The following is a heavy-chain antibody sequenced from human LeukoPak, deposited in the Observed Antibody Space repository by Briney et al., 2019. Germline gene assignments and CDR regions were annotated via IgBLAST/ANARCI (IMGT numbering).Heavy chain of an antibody. CDR2: IKSRADGETT. Sequence: GGSLRLSCAASGFTFSDYYMSWIRQAPGKGLAWVGRIKSRADGETTDFAAPVKGRFTISRDDSKTTLYLQMHSLKAEDTAVYYCTTDLGITMIRGVIVSWGQGTLVTVSS. J-gene: IGHJ4*02. V-gene: IGHV3-15*01. CDR1: GFTFSDYY. D-gene: IGHD3-10*01. CDR3: TTDLGITMIRGVIVS.